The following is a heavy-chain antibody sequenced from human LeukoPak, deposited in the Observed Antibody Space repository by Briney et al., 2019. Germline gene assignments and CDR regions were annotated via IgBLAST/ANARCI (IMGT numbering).Heavy chain of an antibody. D-gene: IGHD3-3*01. CDR2: IYYSGST. CDR1: GGSISSSSYY. CDR3: ARQYYDFWSGRAFDI. V-gene: IGHV4-39*01. Sequence: SETLSLTCTVSGGSISSSSYYWGWIRQPPGKGLEWIGSIYYSGSTYYNPSLKSRVTISVDTSKNQFSLKLSSVTAADTAVYYCARQYYDFWSGRAFDIWGQGTMVTVSS. J-gene: IGHJ3*02.